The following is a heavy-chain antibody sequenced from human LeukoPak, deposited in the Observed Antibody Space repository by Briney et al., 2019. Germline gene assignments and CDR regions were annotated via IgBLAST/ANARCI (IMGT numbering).Heavy chain of an antibody. D-gene: IGHD1-26*01. CDR1: GYSFTSYW. CDR3: ASGRDYYGERDAPYFDY. J-gene: IGHJ4*02. CDR2: IYPGDSDT. V-gene: IGHV5-51*01. Sequence: GESLKISCKGSGYSFTSYWIGWVRQMPGKGLEWMGIIYPGDSDTRYSPSFRGQVTISADKSISTAYLQWSSLKASDTAMYYCASGRDYYGERDAPYFDYWGQGTLDTVSS.